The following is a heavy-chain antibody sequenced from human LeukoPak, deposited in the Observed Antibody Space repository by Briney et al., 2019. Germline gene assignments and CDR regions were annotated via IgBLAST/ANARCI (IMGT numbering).Heavy chain of an antibody. Sequence: PGRSLRLSCAASGFTFDDYAMHWVRQAPGKGLEWVSGISWNSGSIGYADSVKGRFTISRDNAKNSLYLQMNSLRAEDTALYYCAKDPALSGSYFDYWGQGTLVTVSS. V-gene: IGHV3-9*01. CDR2: ISWNSGSI. D-gene: IGHD1-26*01. CDR1: GFTFDDYA. J-gene: IGHJ4*02. CDR3: AKDPALSGSYFDY.